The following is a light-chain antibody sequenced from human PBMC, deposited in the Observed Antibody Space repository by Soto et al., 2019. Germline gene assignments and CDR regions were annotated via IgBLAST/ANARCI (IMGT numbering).Light chain of an antibody. Sequence: EIVMTQSPATLSVSPGERATLSCRASQSVSSNLAWYQQKPGQAPRLLIYGASTRATGIPARFSGSGSGTAVTLTISSLQSEDFAFYYCQQYNNWPRTFGQGTKLEIK. CDR3: QQYNNWPRT. CDR2: GAS. CDR1: QSVSSN. J-gene: IGKJ2*01. V-gene: IGKV3-15*01.